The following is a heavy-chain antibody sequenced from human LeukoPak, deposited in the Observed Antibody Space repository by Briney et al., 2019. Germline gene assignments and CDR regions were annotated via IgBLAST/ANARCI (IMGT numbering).Heavy chain of an antibody. Sequence: ASVKVSCKASGYTFTAYYIHWVRQAPGQGLEWMGRINPKNGDTNYAQKFQDRVTMTRDMSTSTVYMELSSLRSEDTAVYYCARETSVAGSHWFDPWGQGTLVTVSS. CDR3: ARETSVAGSHWFDP. CDR2: INPKNGDT. D-gene: IGHD6-19*01. J-gene: IGHJ5*02. V-gene: IGHV1-2*06. CDR1: GYTFTAYY.